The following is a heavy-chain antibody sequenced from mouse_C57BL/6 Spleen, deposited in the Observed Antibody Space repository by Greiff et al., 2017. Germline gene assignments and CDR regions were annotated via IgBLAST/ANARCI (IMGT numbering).Heavy chain of an antibody. V-gene: IGHV1-81*01. Sequence: QVQLQQSGAELARPGASVKLSCKASGYTFTSYGISWVKQRTGQGLEWIGEIYPRSGNTYYNEQFKGKATLTADKSSSTAYMELRSLTSEDSAVYFCARRPITTVVATSYFDYWGQGTTLTVSS. CDR2: IYPRSGNT. CDR1: GYTFTSYG. CDR3: ARRPITTVVATSYFDY. D-gene: IGHD1-1*01. J-gene: IGHJ2*01.